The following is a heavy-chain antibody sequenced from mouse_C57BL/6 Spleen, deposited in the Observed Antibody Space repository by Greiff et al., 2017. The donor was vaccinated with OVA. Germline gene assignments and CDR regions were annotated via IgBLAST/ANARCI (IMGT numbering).Heavy chain of an antibody. Sequence: VQLQQSGPELVKPGASVKISCKASGYAFSSSWMNWVKQRPGKGLEWIGRIYPGDGDTNYNGKFKGKATLTADKSSSTAYMQLSSLTSEDSAVYFCVYGSSYAGFAYWGQGTLVTVSA. V-gene: IGHV1-82*01. CDR1: GYAFSSSW. J-gene: IGHJ3*01. CDR2: IYPGDGDT. CDR3: VYGSSYAGFAY. D-gene: IGHD1-1*01.